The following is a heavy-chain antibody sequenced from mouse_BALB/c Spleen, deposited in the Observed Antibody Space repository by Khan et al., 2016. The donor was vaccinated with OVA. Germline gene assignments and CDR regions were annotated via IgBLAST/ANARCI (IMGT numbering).Heavy chain of an antibody. V-gene: IGHV1-4*01. CDR2: INPSSGYT. J-gene: IGHJ3*01. D-gene: IGHD2-14*01. CDR3: AREGAYYRADGWFAY. CDR1: GYTFTRYT. Sequence: VQLQESGAELARPGASVKMSCKASGYTFTRYTMHWVKQRPGQGLEWIGYINPSSGYTNYNQTFKDKATLTADKSSTTAYMQLSSLTSEDSAVYYCAREGAYYRADGWFAYWGQGTLVTVSA.